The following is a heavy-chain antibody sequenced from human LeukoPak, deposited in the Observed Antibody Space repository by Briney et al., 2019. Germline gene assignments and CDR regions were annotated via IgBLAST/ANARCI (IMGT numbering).Heavy chain of an antibody. J-gene: IGHJ4*02. CDR3: VKEQPPRRTAFDQ. Sequence: GGSLRLSCSASGFTFSSYAMHWVRQAPGKGLEFVSAIVNDGGGTHYANSVRGRFTISRDDSKNTLYLQMSSLRAEDTAVYFCVKEQPPRRTAFDQWGQGTLVTVS. V-gene: IGHV3-64D*06. CDR1: GFTFSSYA. D-gene: IGHD2-21*02. CDR2: IVNDGGGT.